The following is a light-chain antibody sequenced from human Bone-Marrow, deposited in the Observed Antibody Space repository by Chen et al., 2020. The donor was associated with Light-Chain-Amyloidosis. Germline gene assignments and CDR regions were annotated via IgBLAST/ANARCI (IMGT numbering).Light chain of an antibody. CDR1: SGSVSTDYY. CDR2: NTD. Sequence: QTVVTQEPSFSVSPGGTVTLTCGLSSGSVSTDYYPSWYQQTPGQAPRTRIYNTDTRSSGVPDRLSGSILGKKGAPNISGAQGEYESDYYCGLYLGSGVWVFGGGTKLTVL. CDR3: GLYLGSGVWV. V-gene: IGLV8-61*01. J-gene: IGLJ3*02.